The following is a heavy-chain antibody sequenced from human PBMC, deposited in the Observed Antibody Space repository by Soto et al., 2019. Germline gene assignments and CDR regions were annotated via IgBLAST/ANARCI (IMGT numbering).Heavy chain of an antibody. CDR1: GYSFTSYW. J-gene: IGHJ5*02. CDR3: ARHLYSSSIDYSPEDLFDNWFDP. CDR2: IYPGDSDT. D-gene: IGHD6-6*01. Sequence: GESLKISCKGSGYSFTSYWIGWVRQMPGKGLEWMGIIYPGDSDTRYSPSFQGQVTISADKSISTAYLQWSSLKASDTAMYYCARHLYSSSIDYSPEDLFDNWFDPWGQGTLVTVSS. V-gene: IGHV5-51*01.